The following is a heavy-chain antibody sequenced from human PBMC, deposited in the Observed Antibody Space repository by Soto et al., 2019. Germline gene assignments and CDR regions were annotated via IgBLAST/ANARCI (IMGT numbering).Heavy chain of an antibody. J-gene: IGHJ6*02. Sequence: PGGSLRLSCAASGFIFSDYYMTWIRQAPGKGLEWLSCSSNRDRSTYYADSVKDRFVVSKDNAKNLVYLQMNSLGAEDTAVYFCARAWKIEKFGVISMSKGLDVWGQGTTVTVSS. V-gene: IGHV3-11*01. CDR3: ARAWKIEKFGVISMSKGLDV. CDR2: SSNRDRST. D-gene: IGHD3-3*01. CDR1: GFIFSDYY.